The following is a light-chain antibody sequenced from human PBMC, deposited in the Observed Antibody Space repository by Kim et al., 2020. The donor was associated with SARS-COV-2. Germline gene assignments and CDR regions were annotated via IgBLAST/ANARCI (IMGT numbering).Light chain of an antibody. CDR1: QSIGNN. Sequence: EIVMAQSPSVVSVSPGERATLSFRASQSIGNNLAWYQQKAGQTPRLLISGASTRATDIPDRFSGSGSGTDFTLSISSVQSEDFAVYYCQKYSKWAPITFGQGTRLEIK. J-gene: IGKJ5*01. V-gene: IGKV3-15*01. CDR2: GAS. CDR3: QKYSKWAPIT.